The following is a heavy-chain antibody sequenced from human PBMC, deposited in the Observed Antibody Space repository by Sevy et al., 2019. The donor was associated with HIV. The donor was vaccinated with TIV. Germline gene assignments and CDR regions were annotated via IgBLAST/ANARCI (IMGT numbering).Heavy chain of an antibody. Sequence: GGSLRLSCAASGFTFSSYGMHWVRQAPGKGLEWVAVIWNDRSNKHYADSVKGQFTISRDNSKNTLYLQMTSLRAEDTAVYYCASLPNNYYDSSGSSGDDAFDIWGQGTMVTVSS. CDR3: ASLPNNYYDSSGSSGDDAFDI. V-gene: IGHV3-33*01. CDR2: IWNDRSNK. J-gene: IGHJ3*02. CDR1: GFTFSSYG. D-gene: IGHD3-22*01.